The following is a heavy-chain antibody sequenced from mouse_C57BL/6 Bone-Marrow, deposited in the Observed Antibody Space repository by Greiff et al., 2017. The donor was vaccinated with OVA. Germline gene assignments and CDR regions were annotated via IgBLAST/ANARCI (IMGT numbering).Heavy chain of an antibody. D-gene: IGHD1-1*01. CDR2: IAPSDSYI. J-gene: IGHJ2*02. Sequence: QVQLQQPGPELVRPGTSVKLSCKASGYTFTNSWMHWVKQRPGQGLEWIGVIAPSDSYINYNQKFKGRATVTVDTSSSTAYMHLSSLTSEDSAVYYCAHYGSRLYLHYWGQGTSLTVSS. CDR1: GYTFTNSW. CDR3: AHYGSRLYLHY. V-gene: IGHV1-59*01.